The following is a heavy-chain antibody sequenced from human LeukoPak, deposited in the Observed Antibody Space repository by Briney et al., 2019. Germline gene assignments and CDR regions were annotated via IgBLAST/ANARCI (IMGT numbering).Heavy chain of an antibody. D-gene: IGHD4-23*01. CDR2: IYPNSGGT. V-gene: IGHV1-2*06. J-gene: IGHJ5*02. CDR3: ATGYGDNSNWFDP. CDR1: GYTFTGYY. Sequence: ASVKVSCKPSGYTFTGYYMHWVRQAPGQGLEWMGRIYPNSGGTNYAQKLQGRVTMTRDTSISTAYMELSSLGSDDTALYYCATGYGDNSNWFDPWGQGTLVTVSS.